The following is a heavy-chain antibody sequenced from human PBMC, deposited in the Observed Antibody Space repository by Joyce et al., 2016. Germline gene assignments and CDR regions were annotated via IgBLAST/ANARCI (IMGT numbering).Heavy chain of an antibody. CDR3: ARVVRGFCSGGSCYIDH. V-gene: IGHV3-21*02. Sequence: QLVESGGGLVKPGGSMSLSCVASGFTFSSYSMNCGSQARGKGLEWLSTIGASGSRIYYTGSVNGRYTISRDNAKNSLFLQLNSLRAEDTAVYYCARVVRGFCSGGSCYIDHWGQGILVTVSS. CDR1: GFTFSSYS. CDR2: IGASGSRI. J-gene: IGHJ4*02. D-gene: IGHD2-15*01.